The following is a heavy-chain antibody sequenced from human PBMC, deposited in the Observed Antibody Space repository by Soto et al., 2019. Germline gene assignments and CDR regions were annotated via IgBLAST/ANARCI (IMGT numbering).Heavy chain of an antibody. J-gene: IGHJ5*02. Sequence: QVQLQESGPGLVKPSQTLSLTCTVSGGSISSGGYYWSWIRQHPGKGLQWIGYIYYSGSTYYNPSLKSRVTISVDTSKNQFSLKLSSVTAADTAVYYCASGINGYSYGHRGVCWFDPWGQGTLVTVSS. CDR2: IYYSGST. CDR3: ASGINGYSYGHRGVCWFDP. V-gene: IGHV4-31*03. D-gene: IGHD5-18*01. CDR1: GGSISSGGYY.